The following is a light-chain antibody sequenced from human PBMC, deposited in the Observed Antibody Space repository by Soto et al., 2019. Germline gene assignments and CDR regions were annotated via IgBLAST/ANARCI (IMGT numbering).Light chain of an antibody. Sequence: QSALTQPPSASGSPGQSVTISCTGTSSDVGAYNSVSWYQHHPGKAPKLIIYEVNKGPSGVPDRFSGSKSGNTASLTVSGLQAEDEADYYRTAYAGGNTLVFGGGPKVTVL. CDR2: EVN. V-gene: IGLV2-8*01. CDR1: SSDVGAYNS. J-gene: IGLJ3*02. CDR3: TAYAGGNTLV.